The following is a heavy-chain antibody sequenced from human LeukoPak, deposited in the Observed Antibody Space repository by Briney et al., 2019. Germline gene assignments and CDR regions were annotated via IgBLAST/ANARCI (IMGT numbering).Heavy chain of an antibody. Sequence: AGGSLRLSCAASGFTFSSYAMSWVPHAPGKGLECVSAISGSGGSTYYADSVKGRFTISRDNSKNTLYLQMNSLRAEDTAVYYCAKEGSPVYCSGGSCYYPQRFDYWGQGTLVTVSS. J-gene: IGHJ4*02. CDR2: ISGSGGST. V-gene: IGHV3-23*01. CDR3: AKEGSPVYCSGGSCYYPQRFDY. CDR1: GFTFSSYA. D-gene: IGHD2-15*01.